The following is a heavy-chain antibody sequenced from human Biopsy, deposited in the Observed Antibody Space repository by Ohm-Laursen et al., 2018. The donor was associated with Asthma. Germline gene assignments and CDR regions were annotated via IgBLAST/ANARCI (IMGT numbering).Heavy chain of an antibody. Sequence: SETLSLTCSVYGGTISSLYWSWIPPSPGKGLEWMGCVYWTGSTNYNPSLKSRITMSVDTCKNRMFLELTSVTAADTAIYYCVRAVRNEQWLAPFDYWGQGNPVTVSS. CDR2: VYWTGST. CDR3: VRAVRNEQWLAPFDY. CDR1: GGTISSLY. V-gene: IGHV4-59*01. J-gene: IGHJ4*02. D-gene: IGHD6-19*01.